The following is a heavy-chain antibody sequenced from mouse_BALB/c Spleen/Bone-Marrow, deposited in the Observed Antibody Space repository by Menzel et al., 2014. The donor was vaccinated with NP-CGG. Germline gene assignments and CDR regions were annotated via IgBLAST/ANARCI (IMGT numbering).Heavy chain of an antibody. CDR3: ARELTGPRFAY. D-gene: IGHD4-1*01. CDR1: GYSITSGYY. J-gene: IGHJ3*01. V-gene: IGHV3-6*02. Sequence: VQLQQSGPGLVKPSQSLSLTCSVTGYSITSGYYRNWIRQFPGNKLEWMGSISYDGNNNYNPSLKNRISITRDTSKNQFFLKLNSVTIEDTATYYCARELTGPRFAYWGQGTLVTVSA. CDR2: ISYDGNN.